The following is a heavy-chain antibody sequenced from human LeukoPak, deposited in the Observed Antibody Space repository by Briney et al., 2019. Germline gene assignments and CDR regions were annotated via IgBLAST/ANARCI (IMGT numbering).Heavy chain of an antibody. Sequence: ASVKVSCKVSGYTLTELSMHWVRQAPGKGLEWMGGFDPEDGETIYAQKFRGRVTMTEDTSTDTAYMELSSPRSEDTAVYYCATVAIGDSPLWFDPWGQGTLVTVSS. CDR1: GYTLTELS. CDR2: FDPEDGET. V-gene: IGHV1-24*01. D-gene: IGHD3-22*01. J-gene: IGHJ5*02. CDR3: ATVAIGDSPLWFDP.